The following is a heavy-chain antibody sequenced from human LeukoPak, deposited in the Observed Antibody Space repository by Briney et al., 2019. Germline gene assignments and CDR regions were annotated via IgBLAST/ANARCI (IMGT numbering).Heavy chain of an antibody. V-gene: IGHV3-9*01. CDR1: GFIFNNYA. CDR3: AKDNRRHYTSGPNPDSLH. D-gene: IGHD6-19*01. CDR2: ISWNSGSI. J-gene: IGHJ4*02. Sequence: GGSLRLSCAGSGFIFNNYAMHWVRQPPGKGLEWISGISWNSGSIDYADSVKGRFTISRDNAKNSLYLQMNSLRVEDTAFYYCAKDNRRHYTSGPNPDSLHWGQGALVTVSS.